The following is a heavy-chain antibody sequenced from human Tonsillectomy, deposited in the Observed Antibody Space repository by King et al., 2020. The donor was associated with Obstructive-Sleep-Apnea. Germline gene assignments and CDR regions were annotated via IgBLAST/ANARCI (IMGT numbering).Heavy chain of an antibody. J-gene: IGHJ3*02. V-gene: IGHV3-11*01. D-gene: IGHD4-23*01. CDR2: ISSSGSTI. CDR1: GFTFSDYY. Sequence: VQLVESGGGLVKPGGSLRLSFAASGFTFSDYYMSWIRQAPGKGLEWGSYISSSGSTIYYADSVKGRFTISRDNAKNSLYLQMNSLRAEETAVYYRARVSGDYGGNSVAFDIWGQGTMVTVSS. CDR3: ARVSGDYGGNSVAFDI.